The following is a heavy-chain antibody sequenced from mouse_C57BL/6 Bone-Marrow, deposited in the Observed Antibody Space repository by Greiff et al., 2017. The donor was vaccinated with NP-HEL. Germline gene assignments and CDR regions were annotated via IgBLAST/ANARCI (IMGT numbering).Heavy chain of an antibody. Sequence: VQLQQSGAELVMPGASVKLSCKASGYTFTSYWMHWVKQRPGQGLEWIGEIDPSDSYTNYNQKFKGKSTLTVDKSSSTAYMQLSSLTSEDSAVYYCASSEVAPNFDVWGTGTTVTVSS. J-gene: IGHJ1*03. V-gene: IGHV1-69*01. CDR1: GYTFTSYW. D-gene: IGHD1-1*01. CDR3: ASSEVAPNFDV. CDR2: IDPSDSYT.